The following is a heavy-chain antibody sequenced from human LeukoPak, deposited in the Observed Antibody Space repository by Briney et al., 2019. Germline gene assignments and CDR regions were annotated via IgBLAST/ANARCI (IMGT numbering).Heavy chain of an antibody. V-gene: IGHV4-34*01. J-gene: IGHJ5*02. D-gene: IGHD6-13*01. CDR1: VGSFSGYY. CDR3: ARGMRRYSSSWYWGWFDP. CDR2: INHSGST. Sequence: SETLSLTCAVYVGSFSGYYWSWIRQPPWKGLEWIGEINHSGSTNYNPSLKSRVTISVDTSKNQFSLKLSSVTAADTAVYYCARGMRRYSSSWYWGWFDPWGQGTLVTVSS.